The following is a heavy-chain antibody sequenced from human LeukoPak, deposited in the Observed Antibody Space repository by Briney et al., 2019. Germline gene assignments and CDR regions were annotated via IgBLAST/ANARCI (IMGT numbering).Heavy chain of an antibody. CDR1: GFTFSSYS. CDR2: ISSSSSYI. J-gene: IGHJ5*02. CDR3: ARDVLAVAARGSNWFDP. V-gene: IGHV3-21*01. Sequence: GGSLRLSSAASGFTFSSYSMNWVRQAQGKGLEWVSSISSSSSYIYYADSVKGRFTIARDNAKNSLYLQMKSPRAEDTAVYYCARDVLAVAARGSNWFDPWGQGTLVTVSS. D-gene: IGHD6-19*01.